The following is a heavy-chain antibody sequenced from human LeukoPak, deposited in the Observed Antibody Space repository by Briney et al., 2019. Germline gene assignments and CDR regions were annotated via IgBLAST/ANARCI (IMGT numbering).Heavy chain of an antibody. D-gene: IGHD3-10*01. CDR3: ARMDDYFGSGNYYNVINYYYMDV. Sequence: SETLSLTCTVSGASISSSSYYWGWIRQPPGKGLEWIGSIYYSGSTYYNPSLKSRVTISVDTSKNQFSLRLSSVTAADTAVYYCARMDDYFGSGNYYNVINYYYMDVWGKGTTVTVS. CDR1: GASISSSSYY. V-gene: IGHV4-39*01. CDR2: IYYSGST. J-gene: IGHJ6*03.